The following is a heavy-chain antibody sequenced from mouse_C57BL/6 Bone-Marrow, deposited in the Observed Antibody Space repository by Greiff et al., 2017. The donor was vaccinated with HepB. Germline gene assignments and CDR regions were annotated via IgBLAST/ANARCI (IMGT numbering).Heavy chain of an antibody. J-gene: IGHJ2*01. CDR1: GFTFSSYT. CDR3: ASTVVGDY. Sequence: DVHLVESGGGLVKPGGSLKLSCAASGFTFSSYTMSWVRQTPEKRLEWVATISGGGGNTYYPDSVKGRFTISRDNAKNTLYLQMSSLRSEDTALYYCASTVVGDYWGQGTTLTVSS. CDR2: ISGGGGNT. D-gene: IGHD1-1*01. V-gene: IGHV5-9*01.